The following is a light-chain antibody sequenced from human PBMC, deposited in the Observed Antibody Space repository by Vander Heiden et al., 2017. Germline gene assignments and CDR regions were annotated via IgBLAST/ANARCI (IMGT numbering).Light chain of an antibody. CDR1: QDISNY. Sequence: DMQMTQSPSSLSASVGDRVTITCRASQDISNYLAWYQQTPGKVPNLLIYAASTLQSGVPSRFSGSGSGTDFTLTISSLQPEDVATYYCQKDNSAPFTFGGGTKVEIK. V-gene: IGKV1-27*01. CDR2: AAS. J-gene: IGKJ4*01. CDR3: QKDNSAPFT.